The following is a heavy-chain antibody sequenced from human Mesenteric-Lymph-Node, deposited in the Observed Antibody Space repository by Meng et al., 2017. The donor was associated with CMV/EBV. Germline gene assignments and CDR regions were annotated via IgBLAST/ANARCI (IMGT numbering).Heavy chain of an antibody. V-gene: IGHV3-30*14. D-gene: IGHD2-21*01. Sequence: GESLKISCAASGFTFSSYAMHWVRQAPGKGLEWVAVISYDGSNKYYADSVKGRFTISRDNSKNTLYLQMNSLRDEDTAVYYCAKDLNRLCVGDCPFLHWGQGTLVTVSS. J-gene: IGHJ1*01. CDR2: ISYDGSNK. CDR3: AKDLNRLCVGDCPFLH. CDR1: GFTFSSYA.